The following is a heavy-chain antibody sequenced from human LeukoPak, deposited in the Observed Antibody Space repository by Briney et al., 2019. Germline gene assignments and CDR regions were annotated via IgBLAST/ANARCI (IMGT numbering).Heavy chain of an antibody. D-gene: IGHD3-3*01. V-gene: IGHV3-21*01. CDR2: ISSSSSYI. CDR1: GFTFSSYS. CDR3: ANLWSEHIGGDY. Sequence: GGSLRLSCAASGFTFSSYSMNWVRQAPGKGLEWVSSISSSSSYIYYADSVKGRFTISRDNAKNSLYLQMNSLRAEDTAVYYCANLWSEHIGGDYWGQGTLVTVSS. J-gene: IGHJ4*02.